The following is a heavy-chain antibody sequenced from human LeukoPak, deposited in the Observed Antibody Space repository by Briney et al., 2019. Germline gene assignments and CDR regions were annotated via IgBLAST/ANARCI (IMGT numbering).Heavy chain of an antibody. CDR1: GFTFSSYW. CDR3: ASGTAMVTFYYYYMDV. Sequence: PGGSLRLSCAASGFTFSSYWMSWVRQAPGKGLEWVANIKQDGSEKYYVDSVKGRFTISRDNAKNSLYLQMNSLRAEDTAVYYCASGTAMVTFYYYYMDVWGKGTTVTVSS. J-gene: IGHJ6*03. V-gene: IGHV3-7*01. CDR2: IKQDGSEK. D-gene: IGHD5-18*01.